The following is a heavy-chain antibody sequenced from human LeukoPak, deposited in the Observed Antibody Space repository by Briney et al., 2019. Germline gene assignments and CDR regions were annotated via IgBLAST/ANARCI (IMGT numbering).Heavy chain of an antibody. CDR3: ARDPIYYDGSP. D-gene: IGHD3-22*01. V-gene: IGHV3-48*02. CDR2: ISRSSGTI. J-gene: IGHJ5*02. Sequence: GSLRLSCAVSGFTVSSNYMSWVRQAPGKGLEWVSYISRSSGTIYYADSVKGRFTISRDNGKNSLYLQMSSLRDEDTALYYCARDPIYYDGSPWGRGTLVTVSS. CDR1: GFTVSSNY.